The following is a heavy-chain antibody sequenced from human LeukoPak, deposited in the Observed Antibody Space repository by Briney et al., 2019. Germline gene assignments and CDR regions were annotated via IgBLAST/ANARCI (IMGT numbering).Heavy chain of an antibody. J-gene: IGHJ6*03. CDR1: GGSISSGGYY. CDR3: ARRGMATINNYYYYYMDV. CDR2: IYYSGST. Sequence: SETLSLTCTVSGGSISSGGYYWSWIRQHPGKGLEWIGYIYYSGSTYYNPSLKNRVTISVDTSKNQFSLKLSSVTAADTAVYYCARRGMATINNYYYYYMDVWGKGTTVTVSS. D-gene: IGHD5-24*01. V-gene: IGHV4-31*03.